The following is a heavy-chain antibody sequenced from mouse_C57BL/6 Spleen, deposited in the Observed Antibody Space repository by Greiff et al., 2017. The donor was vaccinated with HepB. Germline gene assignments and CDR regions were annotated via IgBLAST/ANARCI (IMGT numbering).Heavy chain of an antibody. V-gene: IGHV1-82*01. CDR1: GYAFSSSW. Sequence: VKLMESGPELVKPGASVKISCKASGYAFSSSWMNWVKQRPGKGLEWIGRIYPGDGDTNYNGKFKGKATLTADKSSSTAYMQLSSLTSEDSAVYFCASGDGYDGFAYWGQGTLVTVSA. J-gene: IGHJ3*01. CDR3: ASGDGYDGFAY. D-gene: IGHD2-2*01. CDR2: IYPGDGDT.